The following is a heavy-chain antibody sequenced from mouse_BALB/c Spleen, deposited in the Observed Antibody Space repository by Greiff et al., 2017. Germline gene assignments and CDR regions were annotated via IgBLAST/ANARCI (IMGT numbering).Heavy chain of an antibody. J-gene: IGHJ2*01. Sequence: EVKLVESGAELVKPGASVKLSCTASGFNIKDTYMHWVKQRPEQGLEWIGWIDPANGNTKYDPKFQGKATITADTSSNTAYLQLSSLTSEVTAVYSCAHYYYGSSYVDYFDYWGQGTTLTVSS. V-gene: IGHV14-3*02. D-gene: IGHD1-1*01. CDR2: IDPANGNT. CDR3: AHYYYGSSYVDYFDY. CDR1: GFNIKDTY.